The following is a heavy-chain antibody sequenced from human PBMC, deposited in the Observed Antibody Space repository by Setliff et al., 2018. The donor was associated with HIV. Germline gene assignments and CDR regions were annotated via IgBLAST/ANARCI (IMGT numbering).Heavy chain of an antibody. CDR1: GGSISSYY. Sequence: SETLSLTCTVSGGSISSYYWSWIRQPAGKGLEWIGRIYPSGSTSYNPSLKSRVTMSVDTSKNQFSLKLNSVTAADTAVYYCARAGHYYDSSGTALDYWGQGTLVTVSS. V-gene: IGHV4-4*07. D-gene: IGHD3-22*01. CDR3: ARAGHYYDSSGTALDY. J-gene: IGHJ4*02. CDR2: IYPSGST.